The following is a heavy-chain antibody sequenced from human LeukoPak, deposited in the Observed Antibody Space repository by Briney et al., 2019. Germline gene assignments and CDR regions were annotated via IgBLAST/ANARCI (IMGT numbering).Heavy chain of an antibody. J-gene: IGHJ5*02. D-gene: IGHD3-22*01. CDR3: ARLTYYYDSSGFFLGWFDP. CDR1: GYTFTSYG. Sequence: ASVKVSCKASGYTFTSYGISWVRQAPGQGLEWMGWISAYNGNTNYAQKLQGRVTMTTDTSTSTAYMELRSLRSDDTAVYYCARLTYYYDSSGFFLGWFDPWGQGTLVTVSS. CDR2: ISAYNGNT. V-gene: IGHV1-18*01.